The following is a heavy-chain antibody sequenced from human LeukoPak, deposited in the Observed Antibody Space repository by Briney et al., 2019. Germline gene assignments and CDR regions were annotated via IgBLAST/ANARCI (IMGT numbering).Heavy chain of an antibody. J-gene: IGHJ4*02. CDR2: ISYDGSNK. Sequence: GGSLRLSCAASGLTFSSYGMHWVRQAPGKGLEWVAVISYDGSNKYYADSVKGRFTISRDNSKNTLYLQMNSLRAEDTAVYYCAKDEITFGGVIVPPLFDYWGQGTLVTVSS. CDR3: AKDEITFGGVIVPPLFDY. V-gene: IGHV3-30*18. CDR1: GLTFSSYG. D-gene: IGHD3-16*02.